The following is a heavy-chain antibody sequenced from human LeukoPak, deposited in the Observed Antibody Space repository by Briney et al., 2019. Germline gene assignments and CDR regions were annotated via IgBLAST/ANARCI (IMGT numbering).Heavy chain of an antibody. V-gene: IGHV4-59*11. CDR2: IFYSGNT. Sequence: SETLSLTCTVSGDSISNHYWSWIRQPPGKGLVWIGYIFYSGNTHYNPSLKSRVTMSVDTSKNQFSLRLSSVTPADTAVYYCAKPQQMANFDFWGQGTLVTVSS. D-gene: IGHD6-13*01. J-gene: IGHJ4*02. CDR1: GDSISNHY. CDR3: AKPQQMANFDF.